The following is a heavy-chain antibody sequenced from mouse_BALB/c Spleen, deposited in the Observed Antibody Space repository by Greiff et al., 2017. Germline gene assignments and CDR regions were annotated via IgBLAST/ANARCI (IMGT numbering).Heavy chain of an antibody. V-gene: IGHV1S126*01. CDR3: AREEYGNYAWFAY. CDR2: IDPSDSET. J-gene: IGHJ3*01. CDR1: GYSFTSYW. Sequence: VQLKQSGPQLVRPGASVKISCKASGYSFTSYWMHWVKQRPGQGLEWIGMIDPSDSETRLNQKFKDKATLTVDKSSSTAYMQLSSPTSEDSAVYYCAREEYGNYAWFAYWGQGTLVTVSA. D-gene: IGHD2-10*02.